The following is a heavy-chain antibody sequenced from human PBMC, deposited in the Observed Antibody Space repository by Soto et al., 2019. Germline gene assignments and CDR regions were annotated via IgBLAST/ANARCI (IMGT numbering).Heavy chain of an antibody. Sequence: LRLSCAASGFTFSSYAMSWVRQAPGKGLEWVSAISGSGGSTYYADSVKGRFTISRDNSKNTLYLQMNSLRAEDTAVYYCAKQPSNYYDSSGYYSFDYWGQGTLVTVSS. J-gene: IGHJ4*02. D-gene: IGHD3-22*01. V-gene: IGHV3-23*01. CDR2: ISGSGGST. CDR1: GFTFSSYA. CDR3: AKQPSNYYDSSGYYSFDY.